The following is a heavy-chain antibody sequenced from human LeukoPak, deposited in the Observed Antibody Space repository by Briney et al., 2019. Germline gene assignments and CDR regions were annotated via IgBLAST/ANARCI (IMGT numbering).Heavy chain of an antibody. CDR1: GFTFSDYY. Sequence: GGSLRLSCAASGFTFSDYYMSWIRQAPGKGLEWVSYITSSGSYTNYADSVKGRFTISRDDPENTLYLQMNSLRAEDTALYYCARQAYSSGRYFPFDYWGQGTLVTVSS. CDR3: ARQAYSSGRYFPFDY. J-gene: IGHJ4*02. V-gene: IGHV3-11*06. D-gene: IGHD3-22*01. CDR2: ITSSGSYT.